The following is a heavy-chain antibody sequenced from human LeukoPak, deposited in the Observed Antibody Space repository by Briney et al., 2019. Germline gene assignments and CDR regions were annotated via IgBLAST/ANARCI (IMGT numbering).Heavy chain of an antibody. D-gene: IGHD5-18*01. V-gene: IGHV1-69*05. Sequence: RASVKVSCKASGGTFSSYAISWVRQAPGQGLEWMGRIIPIFGTANYAQKFQGRVTITTDESTSTAYMELSSLISEDTAVYYCARYGPQLTFDYWGQGTLVTVSS. CDR1: GGTFSSYA. J-gene: IGHJ4*02. CDR3: ARYGPQLTFDY. CDR2: IIPIFGTA.